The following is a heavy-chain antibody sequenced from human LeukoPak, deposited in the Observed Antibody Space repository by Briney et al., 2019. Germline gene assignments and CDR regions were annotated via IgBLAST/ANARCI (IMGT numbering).Heavy chain of an antibody. J-gene: IGHJ4*02. Sequence: SETLSLTCTVSGDSISSSSYYWVWLRQPPGKGLEWIATIYYSGSTYYNPSLKSRVTISVDTSKNQFSLKLSSMTAADTAMYYCARYWGPYDNSGAYFDYWGQGTLVTVSS. V-gene: IGHV4-39*01. CDR1: GDSISSSSYY. CDR3: ARYWGPYDNSGAYFDY. CDR2: IYYSGST. D-gene: IGHD3-22*01.